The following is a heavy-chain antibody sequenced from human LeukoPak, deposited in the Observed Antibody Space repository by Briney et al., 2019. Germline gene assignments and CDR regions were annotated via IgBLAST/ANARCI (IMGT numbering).Heavy chain of an antibody. CDR2: INSVGSGT. CDR1: GFTFSSYW. V-gene: IGHV3-74*01. CDR3: ARDPISHYYDSSAYPGDWFDP. J-gene: IGHJ5*02. Sequence: GGPWRFSCEAPGFTFSSYWMPWLRQAPGKGWVWVSRINSVGSGTSYADSVKGRFYISRDNAKNTLYLQMNSLRAENTAVYYCARDPISHYYDSSAYPGDWFDPWGKGTLLTVS. D-gene: IGHD3-22*01.